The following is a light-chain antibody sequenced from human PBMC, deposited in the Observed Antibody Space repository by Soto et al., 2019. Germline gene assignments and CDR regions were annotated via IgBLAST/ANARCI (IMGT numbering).Light chain of an antibody. CDR2: DVN. CDR1: SAY. V-gene: IGLV2-11*01. CDR3: CSYVGSWGV. Sequence: QSALTQPRSVSGSPGQSVTISCTGTSAYVSWYQHHPGKAPRLMIYDVNKRPSGVPDRFSASKSGNTAYLTISGLQTDDEADYYCCSYVGSWGVFGGGTKLTVL. J-gene: IGLJ2*01.